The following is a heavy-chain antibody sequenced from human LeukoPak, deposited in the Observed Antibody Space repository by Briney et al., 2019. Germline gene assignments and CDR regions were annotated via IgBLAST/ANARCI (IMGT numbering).Heavy chain of an antibody. D-gene: IGHD6-19*01. Sequence: GGSLRLSCAAPGFNFDDYALHWVRQAPGKGLEWVSLINGDGGSTFYADSVKGRFTISRDNSKNSLYLQMSSLRSEDTALYYCARESDSSGWYDYWGQGTLVTVSS. CDR1: GFNFDDYA. V-gene: IGHV3-43*02. CDR3: ARESDSSGWYDY. J-gene: IGHJ4*02. CDR2: INGDGGST.